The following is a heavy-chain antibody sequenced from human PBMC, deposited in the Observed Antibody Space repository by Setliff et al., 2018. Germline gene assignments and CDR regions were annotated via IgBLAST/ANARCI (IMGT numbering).Heavy chain of an antibody. D-gene: IGHD3-3*01. J-gene: IGHJ4*02. CDR3: ASTPDGELYYNCWSGYYLTLDY. CDR1: GGSFSGYY. Sequence: NPSETLSLTCAVYGGSFSGYYWSWIRQPPGKGLEWIGEINHSGSTNYNPSLKSRVTISVDTSKNQFSLKLISVTAADTAVYYCASTPDGELYYNCWSGYYLTLDYWGQGTLVTVSS. V-gene: IGHV4-34*01. CDR2: INHSGST.